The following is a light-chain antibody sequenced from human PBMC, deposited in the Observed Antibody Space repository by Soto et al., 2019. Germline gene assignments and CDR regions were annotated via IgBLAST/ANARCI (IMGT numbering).Light chain of an antibody. CDR3: QQYAGSPWT. CDR1: QSISRY. Sequence: DIQMTQSPSSLSASVGDRVTVTCRAGQSISRYLNWYQQRPGKAPNLLIYSASSLQTGVPSRFSGSGSGTDFTLTISRLEPEDFAVYYCQQYAGSPWTFGQGTKVEIK. V-gene: IGKV1-39*01. J-gene: IGKJ1*01. CDR2: SAS.